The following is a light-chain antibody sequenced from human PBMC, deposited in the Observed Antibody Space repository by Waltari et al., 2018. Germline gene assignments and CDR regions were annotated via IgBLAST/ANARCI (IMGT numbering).Light chain of an antibody. CDR1: QSLLHSNGYNY. CDR2: LGA. V-gene: IGKV2-28*01. CDR3: MQALQTPYT. J-gene: IGKJ2*01. Sequence: DIVMTQSPLSLPVTPGEPASISCRSSQSLLHSNGYNYLDWYLQKPGQSQQLMIYLGANRASGVPDRFSGSGSGTDFTLKISRVEAEDVGVYYCMQALQTPYTFGQGTKLEIK.